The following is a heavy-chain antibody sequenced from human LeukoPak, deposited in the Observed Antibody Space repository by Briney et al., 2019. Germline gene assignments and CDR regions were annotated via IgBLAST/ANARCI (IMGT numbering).Heavy chain of an antibody. CDR3: ARRAGAYSHPYDY. CDR1: GFTFSNYA. D-gene: IGHD4/OR15-4a*01. J-gene: IGHJ4*02. CDR2: ISVSGGTT. V-gene: IGHV3-23*01. Sequence: GGSLRLSCAASGFTFSNYAMTWVRQAPGKGLEWVSIISVSGGTTYYADSVKGRFTISRDNSKNTLYLQMNSLRAEDTAVYYCARRAGAYSHPYDYWGQGTLVTVSS.